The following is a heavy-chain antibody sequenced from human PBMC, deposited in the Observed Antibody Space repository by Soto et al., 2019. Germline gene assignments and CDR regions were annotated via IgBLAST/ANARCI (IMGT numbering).Heavy chain of an antibody. Sequence: GGSLRLSCAATGFTFSSYARSLVRQAPGKGLEGDSAISGSGGSTYCAHSVRGRFTISRDNSKNTLYLQMNSLRAEDTALYYCATVGYSYGGGRRGYNWFGPWGQGTLVTVSS. V-gene: IGHV3-23*01. CDR1: GFTFSSYA. CDR3: ATVGYSYGGGRRGYNWFGP. CDR2: ISGSGGST. J-gene: IGHJ5*02. D-gene: IGHD5-18*01.